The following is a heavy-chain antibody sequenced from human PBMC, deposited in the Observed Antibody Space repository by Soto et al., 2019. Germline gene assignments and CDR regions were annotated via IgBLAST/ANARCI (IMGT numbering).Heavy chain of an antibody. V-gene: IGHV3-30-3*01. Sequence: QVQLVESGGGGVEPGRSLRLSCAASGFTLSSYARHWVRQAPGKGLEWVAVISYDGRNKYYADSVKGRLTISRDNSKNTLYLQMNSLRAEDTAVYYCARPTEAPYYYCGMDVWGQGATVTVSS. J-gene: IGHJ6*02. CDR2: ISYDGRNK. CDR1: GFTLSSYA. CDR3: ARPTEAPYYYCGMDV.